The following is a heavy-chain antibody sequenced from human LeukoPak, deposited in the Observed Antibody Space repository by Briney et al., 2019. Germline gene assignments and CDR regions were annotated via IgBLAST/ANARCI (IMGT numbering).Heavy chain of an antibody. V-gene: IGHV5-51*01. D-gene: IGHD3-22*01. Sequence: GESLKISCQGSGYSFTSYWIGWVRQMPGKGLEWMGIIYPGDSDTRYSPSFQGQVTISADKSISTAYLQWSSLKASDTAMYYCARVPNYYDSSGYYSPFDYWGQGTLVTVSS. CDR3: ARVPNYYDSSGYYSPFDY. J-gene: IGHJ4*02. CDR1: GYSFTSYW. CDR2: IYPGDSDT.